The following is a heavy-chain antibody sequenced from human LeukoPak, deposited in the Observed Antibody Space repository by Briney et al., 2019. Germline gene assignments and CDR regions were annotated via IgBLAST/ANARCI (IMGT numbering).Heavy chain of an antibody. CDR2: IYYSGST. CDR3: VTYYYDSSGYYDY. D-gene: IGHD3-22*01. CDR1: GGSISSYY. J-gene: IGHJ4*02. V-gene: IGHV4-59*01. Sequence: SETLSLTCTVSGGSISSYYWSWIRQPPGKGLEWIGYIYYSGSTNYNPSPKSRVTISVDASKNQFSLKLSSVTAADTAVYYCVTYYYDSSGYYDYWGQGTLVTVSS.